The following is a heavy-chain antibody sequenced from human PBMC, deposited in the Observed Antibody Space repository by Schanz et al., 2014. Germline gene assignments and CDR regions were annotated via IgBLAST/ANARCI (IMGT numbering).Heavy chain of an antibody. CDR3: ARPGLWFGANCFDP. D-gene: IGHD3-10*01. Sequence: EVQLVESGGGLVQPGGSLRLSCAASGFTFSSYAMSWVRQAPGKGLEWVSAISGSGGSTYYADSVKGRFTISRDNAKNTLYLQMSSLRAEDTAVYYCARPGLWFGANCFDPWGQGTLVTVSS. CDR1: GFTFSSYA. CDR2: ISGSGGST. V-gene: IGHV3-23*04. J-gene: IGHJ5*02.